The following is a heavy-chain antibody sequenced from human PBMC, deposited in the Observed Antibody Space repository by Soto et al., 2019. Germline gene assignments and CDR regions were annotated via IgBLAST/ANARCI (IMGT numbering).Heavy chain of an antibody. V-gene: IGHV4-59*01. Sequence: SDTLSLTCAFHCFSIISYYCTWILESPWRGLEWICYIYYRGSTNYNPSLKSRVTISVDTSKNQFSLKLSSVTAADTAVYYCARDSGCSGGSCYSIYYYYYMDVWGKGTTVT. CDR1: CFSIISYY. CDR3: ARDSGCSGGSCYSIYYYYYMDV. D-gene: IGHD2-15*01. CDR2: IYYRGST. J-gene: IGHJ6*03.